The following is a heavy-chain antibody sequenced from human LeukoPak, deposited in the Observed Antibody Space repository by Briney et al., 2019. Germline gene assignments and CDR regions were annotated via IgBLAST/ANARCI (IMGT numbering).Heavy chain of an antibody. CDR3: ARDERLLSFLK. Sequence: SGGSLRLSCAASGFTFRNYAMSWVRQAPGKGLEWVSVISGGGGSTHVADSVKGRFTISRDNSKNTLYLQMNSLRAEDTAIYYCARDERLLSFLKWGQGTLVTVSS. CDR1: GFTFRNYA. CDR2: ISGGGGST. J-gene: IGHJ4*02. V-gene: IGHV3-23*01. D-gene: IGHD3-3*01.